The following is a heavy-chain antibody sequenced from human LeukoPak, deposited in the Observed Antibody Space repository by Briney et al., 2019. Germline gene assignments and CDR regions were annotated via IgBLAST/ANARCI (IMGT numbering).Heavy chain of an antibody. CDR3: ARRYCSSTSCHYFDY. D-gene: IGHD2-2*01. CDR2: MNPNSGAT. Sequence: ASVKVSCKASGYTFTSHDFNWLRQATGQGPEWMGWMNPNSGATGYAQKFQGRVTMTRSASISTAYMELSSLRSEDTAVYYCARRYCSSTSCHYFDYWGQGTLVTVSS. J-gene: IGHJ4*02. V-gene: IGHV1-8*01. CDR1: GYTFTSHD.